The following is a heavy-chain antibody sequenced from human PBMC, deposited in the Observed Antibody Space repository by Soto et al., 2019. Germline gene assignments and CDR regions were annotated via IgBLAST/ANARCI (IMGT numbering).Heavy chain of an antibody. V-gene: IGHV3-74*01. Sequence: EVQLVESGGGLVQPGGSLTLSCAASGFTFSSYWMHWVRQAPGKGLVWVSRISSDGSNTNYADSVKGRFTISRDNAKNTLYLQMNSLRAEDTAVYYCARPETSTYYDFWSGYSSFDYWGQGTLVTVSS. CDR2: ISSDGSNT. CDR1: GFTFSSYW. D-gene: IGHD3-3*01. J-gene: IGHJ4*02. CDR3: ARPETSTYYDFWSGYSSFDY.